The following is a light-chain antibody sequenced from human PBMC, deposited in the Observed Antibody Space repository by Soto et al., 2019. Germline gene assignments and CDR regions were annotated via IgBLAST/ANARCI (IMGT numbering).Light chain of an antibody. CDR3: QQYGSSLFT. J-gene: IGKJ3*01. CDR1: QSVSSSY. CDR2: GAS. V-gene: IGKV3-20*01. Sequence: EIVLTQSPGTLSLSPGERATLSCRASQSVSSSYLAWYQQKPGQAPRLLIYGASSRATGIPDRFSGSGSGTDFTLTISSLEPEYFAVYYCQQYGSSLFTFGPGTKVDIK.